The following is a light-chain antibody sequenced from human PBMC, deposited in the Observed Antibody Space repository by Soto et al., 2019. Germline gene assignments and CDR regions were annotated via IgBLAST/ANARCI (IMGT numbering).Light chain of an antibody. CDR3: QQSQRTPYT. J-gene: IGKJ2*01. CDR2: DVS. Sequence: ISVTQSPSSLSGSVGDRVIITCRASESITSYLNWYQQKPGKAPKLLISDVSVLESGVSPRFRGTGSGREFTLTIDSLQPEDAATYYCQQSQRTPYTFGQGT. CDR1: ESITSY. V-gene: IGKV1-39*01.